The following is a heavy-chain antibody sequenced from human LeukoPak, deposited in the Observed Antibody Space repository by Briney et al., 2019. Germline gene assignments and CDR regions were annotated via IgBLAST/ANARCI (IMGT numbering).Heavy chain of an antibody. J-gene: IGHJ3*02. CDR2: TSHSGYT. CDR3: ARKYCSATSCSFGFDM. V-gene: IGHV4-34*01. Sequence: PSETLSLACGVSVGSFSGYYWSWIRQTPGEGLEWVGETSHSGYTNYSPSLESRVAISVDTSEKQFSLKLTSVTAADTAVYFCARKYCSATSCSFGFDMWGQGTVVTVSS. CDR1: VGSFSGYY. D-gene: IGHD2-2*01.